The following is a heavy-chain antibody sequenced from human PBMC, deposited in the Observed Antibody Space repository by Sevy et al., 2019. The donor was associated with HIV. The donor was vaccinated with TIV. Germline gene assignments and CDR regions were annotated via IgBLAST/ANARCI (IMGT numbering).Heavy chain of an antibody. CDR2: ISGSGETK. CDR1: GLTFSSHA. CDR3: AKDSILHLWSGYFDS. Sequence: GGSLRLSCAASGLTFSSHAMSWVRQPPGRGLEWVSAISGSGETKSYADSVKGRFTISRDNSKNTLYLLMNGLRADDTAVYFCAKDSILHLWSGYFDSWGQGTLVTVSS. D-gene: IGHD3-3*01. J-gene: IGHJ4*02. V-gene: IGHV3-23*01.